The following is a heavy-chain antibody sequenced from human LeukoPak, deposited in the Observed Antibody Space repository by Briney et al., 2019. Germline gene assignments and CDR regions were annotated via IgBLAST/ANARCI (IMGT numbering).Heavy chain of an antibody. D-gene: IGHD3-16*01. Sequence: GRSLRLSCAASGFTFSSYGMHWVRQAPGKGLEWVAVISYDGSNKYYADSVKGRFTISRDNSKNTLYLQMNSLRAEDTAVYYCATPYYDGDYWGQGTLVTVSS. J-gene: IGHJ4*02. CDR3: ATPYYDGDY. CDR2: ISYDGSNK. V-gene: IGHV3-30*03. CDR1: GFTFSSYG.